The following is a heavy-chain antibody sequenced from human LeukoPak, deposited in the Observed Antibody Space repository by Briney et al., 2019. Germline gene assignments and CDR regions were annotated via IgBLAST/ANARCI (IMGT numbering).Heavy chain of an antibody. CDR3: AREGPYLTTPFDY. V-gene: IGHV4-38-2*02. Sequence: SETLSVNCAVSGYSINSGYYWGWIRQPPGKGLEWINDIHHSGSTHYNPSLKSRVTISVDTSKNQFSLKLSSVTAADTAVYYCAREGPYLTTPFDYWGQGTLVTVSS. D-gene: IGHD3-3*01. J-gene: IGHJ4*02. CDR1: GYSINSGYY. CDR2: IHHSGST.